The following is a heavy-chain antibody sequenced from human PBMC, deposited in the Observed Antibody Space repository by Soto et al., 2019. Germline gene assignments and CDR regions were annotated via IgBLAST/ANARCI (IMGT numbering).Heavy chain of an antibody. V-gene: IGHV3-23*01. D-gene: IGHD2-2*01. CDR1: GFTFSSYA. Sequence: GGSLRLSCAASGFTFSSYAMSWVRQAPGKGLEWVSAISGSGGSTYYADSVKGRFTISRDNSKNTLYLQMNSLRAEDTAVYYCAKRGRQDIVVLPAVTLYYYYYYMDVWGKGTTVTVSS. CDR2: ISGSGGST. CDR3: AKRGRQDIVVLPAVTLYYYYYYMDV. J-gene: IGHJ6*03.